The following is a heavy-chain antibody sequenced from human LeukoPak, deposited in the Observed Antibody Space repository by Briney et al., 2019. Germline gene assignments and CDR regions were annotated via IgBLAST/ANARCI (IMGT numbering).Heavy chain of an antibody. D-gene: IGHD6-19*01. Sequence: GGSLRLSCAASGFTFSRYNMNWVRQAPGKGLEWVSSISSGSSYIYYADSVKGRFTISRDNAKNSLYLQMNSLRAEDTAVYYCARDDTAVATCFDYWGQGTLVTVSS. J-gene: IGHJ4*02. V-gene: IGHV3-21*01. CDR3: ARDDTAVATCFDY. CDR1: GFTFSRYN. CDR2: ISSGSSYI.